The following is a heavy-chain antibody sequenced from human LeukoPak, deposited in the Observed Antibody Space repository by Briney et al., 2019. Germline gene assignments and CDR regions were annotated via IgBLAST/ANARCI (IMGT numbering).Heavy chain of an antibody. Sequence: GGSLRLSCAASGFTFDDYAMHWVQQAPGKGLEWVSGISWNSGSIGYADSVKGRFTISRDNAKNSLYLQMNSLRAEDTAVYYCARDLGSSHDYWGQGTLVTVSS. CDR3: ARDLGSSHDY. D-gene: IGHD6-13*01. CDR1: GFTFDDYA. CDR2: ISWNSGSI. V-gene: IGHV3-9*01. J-gene: IGHJ4*02.